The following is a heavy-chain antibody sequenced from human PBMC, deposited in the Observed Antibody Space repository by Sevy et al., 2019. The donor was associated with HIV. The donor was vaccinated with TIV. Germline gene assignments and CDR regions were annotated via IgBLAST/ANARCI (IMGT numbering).Heavy chain of an antibody. D-gene: IGHD3-16*01. CDR2: IIPILAIT. J-gene: IGHJ4*02. Sequence: ASVKVSCKASGGTFSSYAISWVRQAPGQGLEWMGGIIPILAITDYAQKFQGRVSITADKSTNTAYMELSSLRSEDTAVYYCARVGDPLESYFDNWGQGTLVTVSS. V-gene: IGHV1-69*10. CDR3: ARVGDPLESYFDN. CDR1: GGTFSSYA.